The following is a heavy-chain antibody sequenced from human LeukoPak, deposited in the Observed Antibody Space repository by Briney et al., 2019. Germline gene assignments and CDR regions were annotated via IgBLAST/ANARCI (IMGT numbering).Heavy chain of an antibody. CDR1: GFTFSSYA. CDR3: ARDLELRYYYDSSGFFGGFDY. CDR2: ISYDGSNK. Sequence: PGRSLRLSCAASGFTFSSYAMHWVRPAPGKGLEWVAVISYDGSNKYYADSVKGRFTISRDNSKNTLYLQMNSLRAEDTAVYYCARDLELRYYYDSSGFFGGFDYWGQGTLVTVSS. J-gene: IGHJ4*02. V-gene: IGHV3-30-3*01. D-gene: IGHD3-22*01.